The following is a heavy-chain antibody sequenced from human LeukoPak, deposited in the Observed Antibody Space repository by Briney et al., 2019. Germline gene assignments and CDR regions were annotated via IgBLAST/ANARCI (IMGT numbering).Heavy chain of an antibody. CDR2: ISYTGST. V-gene: IGHV4-59*08. CDR3: ARHSKYSSSWYAYYFDY. CDR1: GASISSYS. J-gene: IGHJ4*02. D-gene: IGHD6-13*01. Sequence: PSETLSLTCTVSGASISSYSWSWIRQTPAKGLEWTGYISYTGSTKYNPSLKSRVTISMDTSKNQFTLSLSSVTAADTAVYYCARHSKYSSSWYAYYFDYWGQGTLVTVSS.